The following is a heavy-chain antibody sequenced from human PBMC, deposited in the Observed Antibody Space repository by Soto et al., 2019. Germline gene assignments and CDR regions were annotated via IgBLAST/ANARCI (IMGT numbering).Heavy chain of an antibody. Sequence: ASVKVSCKASGYTFTSYAMHWVRQAPGQRLGWMGWINAGNGNTKYSQKFQGRVTITRDTSASTAYMELSSLRSEDTAVYYCARVKGTMVRGVIYYFDYWGQGTLVPVSS. D-gene: IGHD3-10*01. CDR1: GYTFTSYA. CDR3: ARVKGTMVRGVIYYFDY. CDR2: INAGNGNT. V-gene: IGHV1-3*01. J-gene: IGHJ4*02.